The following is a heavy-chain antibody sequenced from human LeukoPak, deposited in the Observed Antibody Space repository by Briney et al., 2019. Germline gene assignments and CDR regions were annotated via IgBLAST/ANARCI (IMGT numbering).Heavy chain of an antibody. CDR3: ARDRVVVTSGAFDI. CDR2: ISYDGSNK. CDR1: GFTFSSYA. J-gene: IGHJ3*02. Sequence: GGSLRLSCAASGFTFSSYAMPWVRQAPGKGLEWVAVISYDGSNKYYADSVKGRFTISRDNSKNTLYLQMNSLRAEDTAVYYCARDRVVVTSGAFDIWGQGTMVTVSS. V-gene: IGHV3-30-3*01. D-gene: IGHD2-21*02.